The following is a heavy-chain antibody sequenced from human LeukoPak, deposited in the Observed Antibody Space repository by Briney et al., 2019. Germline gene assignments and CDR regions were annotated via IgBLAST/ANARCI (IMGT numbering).Heavy chain of an antibody. Sequence: PSETLSLTCNVSGGSITSYYWNWIRQTPGKGLEWIGYIYYTGSTNSNPSLKRRLTISLDTSKNQFSLKLTSVTAADTAIYYCASSYFYDGNRYFDYWGQGALVTVSS. J-gene: IGHJ4*02. CDR2: IYYTGST. V-gene: IGHV4-59*08. CDR1: GGSITSYY. CDR3: ASSYFYDGNRYFDY. D-gene: IGHD3-22*01.